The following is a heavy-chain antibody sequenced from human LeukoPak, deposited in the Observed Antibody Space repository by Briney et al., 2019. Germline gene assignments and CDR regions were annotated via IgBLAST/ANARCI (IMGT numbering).Heavy chain of an antibody. Sequence: SVKVSCKASGGTFSSYAISWVRQAPGQGLEWMGGVIPIFGTANYAQKFQGRVTITTDESTSTAYMELSSLRSEDTAVYYCARSHTRIPPPDYYYYMDVWGKGTTVTVSS. D-gene: IGHD2/OR15-2a*01. CDR1: GGTFSSYA. V-gene: IGHV1-69*05. J-gene: IGHJ6*03. CDR2: VIPIFGTA. CDR3: ARSHTRIPPPDYYYYMDV.